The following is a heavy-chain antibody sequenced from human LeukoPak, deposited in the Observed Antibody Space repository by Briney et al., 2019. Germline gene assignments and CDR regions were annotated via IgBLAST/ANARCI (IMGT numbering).Heavy chain of an antibody. V-gene: IGHV1-8*01. CDR2: MNPNSGNT. CDR1: GYTFTSDD. Sequence: ASVKLSCKASGYTFTSDDINCVRQATGQGLEWMGWMNPNSGNTGYAQKFQGRVTMTRNTSIGTAYMELSSLRSEDTAVYYCARGEPYSSGGPAEIRYNLFDPWGQGTLVTVSS. D-gene: IGHD6-19*01. J-gene: IGHJ5*02. CDR3: ARGEPYSSGGPAEIRYNLFDP.